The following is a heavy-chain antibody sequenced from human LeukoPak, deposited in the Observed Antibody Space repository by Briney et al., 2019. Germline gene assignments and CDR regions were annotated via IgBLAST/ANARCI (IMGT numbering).Heavy chain of an antibody. CDR3: ARELYGDYDAFDI. CDR1: GFTFSSYE. Sequence: GGSLRLSCAASGFTFSSYETNWVRQAPGKGLEWVSYISSSGSTIYYADSVKGRFTISRDNAKNSLYLQMNSLRAEDTAVYYCARELYGDYDAFDIWGQGTMVTVSS. CDR2: ISSSGSTI. V-gene: IGHV3-48*03. D-gene: IGHD4-17*01. J-gene: IGHJ3*02.